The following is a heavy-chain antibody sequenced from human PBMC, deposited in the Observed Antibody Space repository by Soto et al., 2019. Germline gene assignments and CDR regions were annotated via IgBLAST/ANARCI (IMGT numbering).Heavy chain of an antibody. V-gene: IGHV1-69*06. D-gene: IGHD3-22*01. J-gene: IGHJ6*02. CDR2: IIPISATT. CDR3: ARALLSHSYDSGGYDSYFHAMEV. Sequence: QVQLVQSGAEVKKPGSSVKVSCKASGGTFSSLDINLVRQAPGQGLEWMGGIIPISATTNYAQIFHGRVSSVADKSTSTAYMELSRLRSEDTAVYYCARALLSHSYDSGGYDSYFHAMEVWGQGTPVTVSS. CDR1: GGTFSSLD.